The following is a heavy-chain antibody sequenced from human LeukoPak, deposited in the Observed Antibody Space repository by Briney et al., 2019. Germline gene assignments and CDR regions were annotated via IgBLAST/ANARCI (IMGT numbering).Heavy chain of an antibody. V-gene: IGHV4-59*01. CDR2: IYHSGNT. CDR1: GASISSYW. J-gene: IGHJ4*02. D-gene: IGHD2-21*02. Sequence: SETLSLACTVSGASISSYWWSWIRQHPGKGLEWIGYIYHSGNTNYNPSLNSRVIISLGTSKNQLSLKLSSVTAADTAVYYCARDGAHCGGDCLDYWGQGALVTVSS. CDR3: ARDGAHCGGDCLDY.